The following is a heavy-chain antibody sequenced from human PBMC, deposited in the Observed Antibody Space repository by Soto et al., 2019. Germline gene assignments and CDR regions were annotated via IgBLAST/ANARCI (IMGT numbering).Heavy chain of an antibody. J-gene: IGHJ4*02. V-gene: IGHV3-7*03. CDR1: GFTFSNYG. CDR3: ARDFKY. CDR2: IKQDGSEK. Sequence: GCLRLACSASGFTFSNYGMSWVRQAPGKGLEWVANIKQDGSEKYYVDSVKGRFTISRDNAKNSLYLQMNSLRAEDTAVYYCARDFKYWGQGTLVTVYS.